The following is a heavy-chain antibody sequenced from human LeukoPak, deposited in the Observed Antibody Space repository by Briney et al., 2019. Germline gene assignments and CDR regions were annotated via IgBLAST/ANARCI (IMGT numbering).Heavy chain of an antibody. CDR2: ISAYNGNT. J-gene: IGHJ6*03. CDR1: GYTFTNYG. D-gene: IGHD6-13*01. Sequence: ASVKVSCKASGYTFTNYGISWVRQAPGQGLEWMGWISAYNGNTNYAQKLQGRVTMTTDTSTSTAYMELRSLRSDDTAVYYCARGAGIAAAGLFGGYYYYYMDVWGKGTTVTVSS. V-gene: IGHV1-18*01. CDR3: ARGAGIAAAGLFGGYYYYYMDV.